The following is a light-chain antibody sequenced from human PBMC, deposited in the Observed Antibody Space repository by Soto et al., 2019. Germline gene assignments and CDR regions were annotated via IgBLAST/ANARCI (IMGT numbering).Light chain of an antibody. Sequence: EIVLTQSPATLSLSPGERATLSCRASQSVSSSLAWYQQKLGQAPRLLIYEASDRATGIPARFSGSGSGTDFTLIISSLEPEDFAVYYCQQGSTWPWTFXQGTKVDIK. V-gene: IGKV3-11*01. CDR3: QQGSTWPWT. CDR2: EAS. CDR1: QSVSSS. J-gene: IGKJ1*01.